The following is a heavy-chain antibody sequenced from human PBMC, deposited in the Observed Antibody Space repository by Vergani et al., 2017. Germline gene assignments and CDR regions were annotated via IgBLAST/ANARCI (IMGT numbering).Heavy chain of an antibody. Sequence: EVQLVESGGGLVQPGGSLRLSCAASGFTFSSYWMHWVRQAPGKGLVWVSRINSDGSSTSYADSVKGRFTISRDNAKNTLYLQMNSLRAEDTAVYYCAKVPNPHYYDSSGYYFDYWGQGTLVTVSS. CDR2: INSDGSST. J-gene: IGHJ4*02. CDR1: GFTFSSYW. CDR3: AKVPNPHYYDSSGYYFDY. V-gene: IGHV3-74*01. D-gene: IGHD3-22*01.